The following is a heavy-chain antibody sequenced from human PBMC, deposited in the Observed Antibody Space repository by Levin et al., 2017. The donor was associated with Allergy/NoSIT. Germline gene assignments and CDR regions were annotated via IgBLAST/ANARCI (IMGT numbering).Heavy chain of an antibody. V-gene: IGHV4-59*08. CDR1: GGSISSYY. Sequence: SETLSLTCTVSGGSISSYYWSWIRQPPGKGLEWIGYIYYSGSTNYNPSLKSRVTISVDTSKNQFSLKLSSVTAADTAVYYCARWFGGDPSTFTRYYFDYWGQGTLVTVSS. CDR2: IYYSGST. D-gene: IGHD3-10*01. J-gene: IGHJ4*02. CDR3: ARWFGGDPSTFTRYYFDY.